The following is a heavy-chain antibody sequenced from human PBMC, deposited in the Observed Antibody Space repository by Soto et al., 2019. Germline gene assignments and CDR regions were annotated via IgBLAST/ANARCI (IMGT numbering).Heavy chain of an antibody. D-gene: IGHD6-19*01. CDR2: IYYSGST. V-gene: IGHV4-59*08. CDR3: ARGGAVAGTGEDYYYYGMAV. J-gene: IGHJ6*02. Sequence: SETLSLTCTVSGGSISSYYWSWIRQPPGKGLEWIGYIYYSGSTNYNPSLKSRVTISVDTSKNQFSLKLSSVTAADTAVYYCARGGAVAGTGEDYYYYGMAVWGQGTTVTVSS. CDR1: GGSISSYY.